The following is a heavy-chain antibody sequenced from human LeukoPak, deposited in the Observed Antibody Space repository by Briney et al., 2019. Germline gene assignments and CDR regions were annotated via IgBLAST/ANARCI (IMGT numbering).Heavy chain of an antibody. Sequence: GGSLRLSCAASGFTFSSYGMHWVRQAPGKGLEWVAVISYDGSNKYYADSVKGRFTISRDNSKNTLYLQMNSLRAEDTAVYYCAKDLISYSGYDFGAFDIWGQGTMVTVSS. CDR3: AKDLISYSGYDFGAFDI. CDR2: ISYDGSNK. J-gene: IGHJ3*02. V-gene: IGHV3-30*18. D-gene: IGHD5-12*01. CDR1: GFTFSSYG.